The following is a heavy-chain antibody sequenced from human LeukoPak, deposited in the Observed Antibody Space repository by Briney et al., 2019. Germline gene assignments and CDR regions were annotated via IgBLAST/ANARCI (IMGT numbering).Heavy chain of an antibody. CDR1: GFTFSSYW. CDR3: ARTHNYGYDH. CDR2: IKQDGSEK. Sequence: SGGSLRLSCAASGFTFSSYWMSWVRQAPEKGLEWVANIKQDGSEKYYVDSVKGRFTISRDNADNSLFLQMNSLRAEDTAVYYCARTHNYGYDHWGQGTLVTVSS. V-gene: IGHV3-7*01. D-gene: IGHD5-24*01. J-gene: IGHJ5*02.